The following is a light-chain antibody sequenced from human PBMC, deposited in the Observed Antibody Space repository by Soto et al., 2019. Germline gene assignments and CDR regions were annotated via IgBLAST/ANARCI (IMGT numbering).Light chain of an antibody. CDR2: GAF. Sequence: EIVMTQSPATLSVSPGERATLSCRASQSLSNKLAWYQQKPGQAPRLLIYGAFTRATGIPARVSGSGSGTEFTLTISSLQSEDFAVYYCQQYASWPLTFGGGTEVEIK. J-gene: IGKJ4*01. CDR3: QQYASWPLT. V-gene: IGKV3-15*01. CDR1: QSLSNK.